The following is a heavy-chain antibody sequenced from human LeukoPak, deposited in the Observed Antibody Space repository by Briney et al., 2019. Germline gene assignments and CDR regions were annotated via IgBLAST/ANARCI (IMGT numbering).Heavy chain of an antibody. J-gene: IGHJ5*02. D-gene: IGHD2-2*01. Sequence: ASVKISCKVSGYTFTDYYMHWVQQAPGKGLEWMGLVDPEDGETIYAEKLQGRVTITADTSTDTAYMELSSLRSEDTAVYYCATVIAVPAAISHDNWFDPWGQGTLVTVSS. CDR3: ATVIAVPAAISHDNWFDP. CDR2: VDPEDGET. CDR1: GYTFTDYY. V-gene: IGHV1-69-2*01.